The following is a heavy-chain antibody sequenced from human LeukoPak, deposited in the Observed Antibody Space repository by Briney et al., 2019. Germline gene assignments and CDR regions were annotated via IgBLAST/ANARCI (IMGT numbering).Heavy chain of an antibody. CDR1: GYTFTSYG. D-gene: IGHD2-2*01. J-gene: IGHJ5*02. V-gene: IGHV1-18*01. CDR2: ISAYNGNT. CDR3: ARVIVVVPAAWFDP. Sequence: ASVEVSCKASGYTFTSYGISWVRQAPGQGLEWMGWISAYNGNTNYAQKLQGRVTMTTDTSTSTAYMELRSLRSDDTAVYYCARVIVVVPAAWFDPWGQGTLVTVSS.